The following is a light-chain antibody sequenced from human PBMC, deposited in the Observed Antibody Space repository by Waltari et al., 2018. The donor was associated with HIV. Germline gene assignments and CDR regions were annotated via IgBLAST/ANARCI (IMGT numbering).Light chain of an antibody. V-gene: IGKV3-15*01. J-gene: IGKJ2*01. CDR3: QQYNNWPQT. CDR2: GAS. CDR1: QPINNN. Sequence: EKVMTQSPATLSVSPGERATPSCRASQPINNNLAWYQQKPGQAPQRLIYGASTRAAGVPDRFSGSGSGTEFSLTISSLQSEDLAIYYCQQYNNWPQTFGQGTKVEIK.